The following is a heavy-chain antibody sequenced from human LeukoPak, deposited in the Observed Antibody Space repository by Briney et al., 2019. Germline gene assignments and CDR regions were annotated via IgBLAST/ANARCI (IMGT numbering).Heavy chain of an antibody. D-gene: IGHD6-19*01. J-gene: IGHJ5*02. CDR1: GFTFSSYS. V-gene: IGHV3-21*04. CDR3: AKDPAGRSVAGTGSWFDP. Sequence: GGSLRLSCAASGFTFSSYSMNWVRQAPGKGLEWVSSISSSSSYIYYADSVKGRFTISRDNAKNSLYLQMNSLRAEDTAVYYCAKDPAGRSVAGTGSWFDPWGQGTLVTDSS. CDR2: ISSSSSYI.